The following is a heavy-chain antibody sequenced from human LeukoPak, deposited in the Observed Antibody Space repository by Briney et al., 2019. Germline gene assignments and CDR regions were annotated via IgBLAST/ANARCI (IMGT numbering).Heavy chain of an antibody. CDR1: GFTFSSYG. V-gene: IGHV3-48*02. D-gene: IGHD4-17*01. CDR3: ARDSDYGDYLWPPDY. J-gene: IGHJ4*02. Sequence: PGGSLRLSCAASGFTFSSYGMHWVRQAPGKGLEWVSYISSSSSTIYYADSVKGRFTISRDNAKNSLYLQMNSLRDEDTAVYYCARDSDYGDYLWPPDYWGQGTLVTVSS. CDR2: ISSSSSTI.